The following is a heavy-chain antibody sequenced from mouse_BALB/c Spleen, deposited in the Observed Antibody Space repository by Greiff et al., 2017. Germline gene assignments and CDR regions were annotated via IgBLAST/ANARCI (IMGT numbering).Heavy chain of an antibody. CDR3: ATYYGNYGDAMDY. V-gene: IGHV1S135*01. CDR2: IDPYNGGT. J-gene: IGHJ4*01. CDR1: GYSFTDNN. D-gene: IGHD2-10*01. Sequence: VQLQQSGPELVKPGASVKVSCKASGYSFTDNNMYWVKQSHGKSLEWIGYIDPYNGGTSYNQKFKGKATLTVDKSSSTAYMELSSLTSEDSAVYYCATYYGNYGDAMDYWGQGTSVTVSS.